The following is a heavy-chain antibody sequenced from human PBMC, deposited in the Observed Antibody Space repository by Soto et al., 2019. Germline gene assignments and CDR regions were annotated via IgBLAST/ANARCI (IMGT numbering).Heavy chain of an antibody. V-gene: IGHV3-NL1*01. J-gene: IGHJ4*02. D-gene: IGHD2-21*01. CDR2: IYAGGGTT. CDR1: GFTFSSYG. CDR3: AKDLIRGDGYVDFDY. Sequence: PGGSLRLSCEASGFTFSSYGMHWVRQAPGKGLDWVSTIYAGGGTTHYAESVKGRFTISRDNSNNRLYLQLNNLRAEDTAVYFCAKDLIRGDGYVDFDYWGQGTLVTVSS.